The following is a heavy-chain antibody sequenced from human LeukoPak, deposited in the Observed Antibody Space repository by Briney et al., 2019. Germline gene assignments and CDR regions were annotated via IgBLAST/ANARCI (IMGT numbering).Heavy chain of an antibody. D-gene: IGHD3-3*01. V-gene: IGHV1-69*13. J-gene: IGHJ5*02. Sequence: GASVKVSCKASGGTFSSYAIGWVRQAPGQGLEWMGGIIPIFGTANYAQKFQGRVTITADESTSTAYMELSSLRSEDTAVYYCAREEGGRFNWFDPWGQGTLVTVSS. CDR1: GGTFSSYA. CDR2: IIPIFGTA. CDR3: AREEGGRFNWFDP.